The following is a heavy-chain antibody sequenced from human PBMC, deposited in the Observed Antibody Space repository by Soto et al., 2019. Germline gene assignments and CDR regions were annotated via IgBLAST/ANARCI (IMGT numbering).Heavy chain of an antibody. V-gene: IGHV3-21*01. Sequence: ESLSLACAASCFPFSSYSTNCVRQAPGKGLEWVSSISSSSSYIYYADSVKGRFTISRDNAKNSLYLQMNSLRAEDTAVYYCERETSSWSDAFDISGPGTIVTV. CDR2: ISSSSSYI. CDR1: CFPFSSYS. J-gene: IGHJ3*02. CDR3: ERETSSWSDAFDI. D-gene: IGHD6-13*01.